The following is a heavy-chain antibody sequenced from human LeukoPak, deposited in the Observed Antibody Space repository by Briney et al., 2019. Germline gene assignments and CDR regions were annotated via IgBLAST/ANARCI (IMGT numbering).Heavy chain of an antibody. J-gene: IGHJ4*02. CDR1: GFTFSNYW. D-gene: IGHD3-16*02. CDR2: IKKDGSQI. V-gene: IGHV3-7*01. CDR3: ARAVK. Sequence: GGSLRLSCAASGFTFSNYWMSWVRQAPGKGLEWVASIKKDGSQIYYVDSVKGRFTISRDNAKNSLFLQMNSLRAEDTPVYYCARAVKWGQGTLVTVSS.